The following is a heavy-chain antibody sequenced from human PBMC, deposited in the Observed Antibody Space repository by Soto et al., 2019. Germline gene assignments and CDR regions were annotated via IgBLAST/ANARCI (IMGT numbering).Heavy chain of an antibody. Sequence: PSETLSLTCTFSGGSISSYYWSWIRQPPGKGLEWIGYIYYSGSTNYNPSLKSRVTISVDTSKNQFSLKLSSVTAADTAVYYCASTYYYDSSGYYIDAFDIWGQGTMVTVSS. CDR3: ASTYYYDSSGYYIDAFDI. J-gene: IGHJ3*02. CDR1: GGSISSYY. V-gene: IGHV4-59*08. CDR2: IYYSGST. D-gene: IGHD3-22*01.